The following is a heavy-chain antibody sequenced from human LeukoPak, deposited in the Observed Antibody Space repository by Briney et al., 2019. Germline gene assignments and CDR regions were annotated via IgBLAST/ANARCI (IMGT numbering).Heavy chain of an antibody. D-gene: IGHD3-10*01. CDR1: GFPLSSYA. CDR3: AKTYGSGSYYHFDY. CDR2: TSSSDAGT. Sequence: GGSLRLSCAVSGFPLSSYAMSWVRQAPGKGLEWVSATSSSDAGTYYADSVRGRFTISRDNSKNTLYLQMNSLRAEDAAVYYCAKTYGSGSYYHFDYWGQGTLVTVSS. J-gene: IGHJ4*02. V-gene: IGHV3-23*01.